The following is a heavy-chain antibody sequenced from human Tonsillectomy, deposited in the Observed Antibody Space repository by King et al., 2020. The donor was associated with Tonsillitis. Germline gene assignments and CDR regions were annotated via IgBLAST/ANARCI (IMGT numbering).Heavy chain of an antibody. CDR1: GFTFSSYS. CDR2: IGSSSSFI. D-gene: IGHD1-20*01. J-gene: IGHJ4*02. V-gene: IGHV3-21*01. Sequence: VQLVESGGGLVKPGGSLRLSCAASGFTFSSYSMNWVRQAPGKGLELVSSIGSSSSFIYYAHSVKGRFAISRDNAKNSLYLQMTSLRAEDTAVYYCARDFITGPRLDGYWGQGTLVTVSS. CDR3: ARDFITGPRLDGY.